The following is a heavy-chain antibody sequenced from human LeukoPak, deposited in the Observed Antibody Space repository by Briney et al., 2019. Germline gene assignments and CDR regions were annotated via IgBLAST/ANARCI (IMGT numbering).Heavy chain of an antibody. V-gene: IGHV3-30*03. D-gene: IGHD6-19*01. CDR1: GFTFSSYG. CDR2: ISYDGSNK. CDR3: AIIAVASFDY. Sequence: PGGSLRLSCAASGFTFSSYGMHWVRQAPGKGPEWVAVISYDGSNKYYADSVKGRFTISRDNSKNTLYLQMNSLRAEDTAVYYCAIIAVASFDYWGQGTLVTVSS. J-gene: IGHJ4*02.